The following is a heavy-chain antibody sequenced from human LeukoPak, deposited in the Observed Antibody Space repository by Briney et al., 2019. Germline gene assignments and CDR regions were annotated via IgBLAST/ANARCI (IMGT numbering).Heavy chain of an antibody. V-gene: IGHV1-69*04. Sequence: AASAKVSCKASGGTFSSYAISWVRQAPGQGLEWMGRIIPIFGIANHTQKFQGRVTITADKSTSTAYMELSSLRSEDTAVYYCATDDHGVHPYYYGMDVWGQGTTVTVSS. J-gene: IGHJ6*02. CDR1: GGTFSSYA. D-gene: IGHD3-3*01. CDR2: IIPIFGIA. CDR3: ATDDHGVHPYYYGMDV.